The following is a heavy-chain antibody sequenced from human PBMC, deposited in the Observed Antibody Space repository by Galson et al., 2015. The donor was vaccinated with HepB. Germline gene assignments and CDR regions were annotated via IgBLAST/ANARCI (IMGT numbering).Heavy chain of an antibody. CDR3: ARFAGGGYSTSCYRSGFDY. J-gene: IGHJ4*02. CDR2: IKEDESEK. D-gene: IGHD6-13*01. Sequence: SLRLSCAAAGFTFSGYWMTWVRQAPGKGLEWVANIKEDESEKYYVDSVKGRFTISRDNAKNSLYLQLNSLRAEDTAGYFCARFAGGGYSTSCYRSGFDYWGQGTLVIVSA. CDR1: GFTFSGYW. V-gene: IGHV3-7*05.